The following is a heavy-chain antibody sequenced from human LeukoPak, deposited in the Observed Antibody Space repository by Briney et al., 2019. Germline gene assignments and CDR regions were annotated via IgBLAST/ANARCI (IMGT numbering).Heavy chain of an antibody. CDR2: ISAYNGNT. CDR3: ARSERIAVVWPGTTYYFDY. D-gene: IGHD3-22*01. J-gene: IGHJ4*02. Sequence: ASVKVSCKASGYTFTSYGISWVRQAPGQGLEWMGWISAYNGNTNYAQKLQGRVTMTTDTSTSTAYMELRSLRSDDTAVYYCARSERIAVVWPGTTYYFDYWGQGTLVTVSS. V-gene: IGHV1-18*01. CDR1: GYTFTSYG.